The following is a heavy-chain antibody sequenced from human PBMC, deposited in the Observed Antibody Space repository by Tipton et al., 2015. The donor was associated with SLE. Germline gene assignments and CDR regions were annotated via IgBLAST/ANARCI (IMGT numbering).Heavy chain of an antibody. Sequence: LRLSCAVSGGSFSGYYWSWIRQSPGKGLEWIGEINYSGNTKYNPSLKSRVTISVDTSKNQFSLNLNFMTAADTAMYYCATSLNYYDSSGPEGWGQGTMVTVSS. D-gene: IGHD3-22*01. J-gene: IGHJ3*01. CDR1: GGSFSGYY. CDR3: ATSLNYYDSSGPEG. V-gene: IGHV4-34*01. CDR2: INYSGNT.